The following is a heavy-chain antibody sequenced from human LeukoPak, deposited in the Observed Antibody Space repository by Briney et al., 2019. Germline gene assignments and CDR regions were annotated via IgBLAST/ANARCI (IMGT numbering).Heavy chain of an antibody. J-gene: IGHJ5*02. CDR3: ARDPLGYCSGGSCYFWFDP. Sequence: ASVKVSCKASGYTFTGYYMHWVRQAPGQGLEWMGWINPNSGGTNYAQKFQGRVTMTRDTSISTAYMELSRLRSDDTAVYYCARDPLGYCSGGSCYFWFDPWGQETLVTVSS. V-gene: IGHV1-2*02. CDR2: INPNSGGT. D-gene: IGHD2-15*01. CDR1: GYTFTGYY.